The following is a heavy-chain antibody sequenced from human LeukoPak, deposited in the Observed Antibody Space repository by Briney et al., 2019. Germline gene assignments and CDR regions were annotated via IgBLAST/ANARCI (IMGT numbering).Heavy chain of an antibody. D-gene: IGHD3-16*02. CDR1: GFTFSNYA. CDR2: ISYDGSNK. CDR3: AKRGLRLGELSTDFDY. V-gene: IGHV3-30*04. Sequence: PGGSLRLSCAASGFTFSNYALHWVRQAPGKGLEWVAVISYDGSNKYYADSVKGRFTISRDNSKNTLYLQMNSLRAEDTAVYYCAKRGLRLGELSTDFDYWGLGTLVTVSS. J-gene: IGHJ4*02.